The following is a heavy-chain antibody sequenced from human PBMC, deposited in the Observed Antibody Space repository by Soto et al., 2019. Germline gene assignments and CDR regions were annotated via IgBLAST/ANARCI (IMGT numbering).Heavy chain of an antibody. D-gene: IGHD3-22*01. CDR2: IYYSGST. V-gene: IGHV4-30-4*01. CDR3: ARDRTDYYDSSGTTYYFDY. CDR1: GGSISSGDYY. J-gene: IGHJ4*02. Sequence: PSETLSLTCTVSGGSISSGDYYWSWIRQPPGKGLEWIGYIYYSGSTYYNPSLKSRVTISVDTSKNQFSLKLSSATAADTAVYYCARDRTDYYDSSGTTYYFDYWGQGTLVTVSS.